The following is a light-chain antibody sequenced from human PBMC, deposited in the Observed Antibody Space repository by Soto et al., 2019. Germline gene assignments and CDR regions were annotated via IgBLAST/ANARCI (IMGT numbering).Light chain of an antibody. CDR2: GAS. CDR3: QQYGSSSWT. Sequence: EIVLTQSPGTLSLSPGERATLPCRASQSVSSNYLAWSQQKPGQAPRLLIYGASSRATGIPDRFSGSGSGTDFTLTISRLEPEDFAVYYCQQYGSSSWTFGQGTKVEIK. V-gene: IGKV3-20*01. J-gene: IGKJ1*01. CDR1: QSVSSNY.